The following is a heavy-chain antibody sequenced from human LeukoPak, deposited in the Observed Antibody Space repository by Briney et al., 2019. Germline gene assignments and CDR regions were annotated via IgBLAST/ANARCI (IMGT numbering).Heavy chain of an antibody. D-gene: IGHD4-23*01. J-gene: IGHJ4*02. CDR3: ARDQSRYGGNGLDC. V-gene: IGHV3-30-3*01. CDR2: ISYDGSNK. Sequence: GGSLRLSCAASGFTFSSYAMHWVRQAPGKGLEWVAVISYDGSNKYYADSVKGRFTISRDNSKNTLYLQMNSLRAEDTAVYYCARDQSRYGGNGLDCWGQGTLVTVSS. CDR1: GFTFSSYA.